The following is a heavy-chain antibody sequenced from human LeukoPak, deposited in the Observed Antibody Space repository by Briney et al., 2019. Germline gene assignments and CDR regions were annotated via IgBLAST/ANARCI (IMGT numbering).Heavy chain of an antibody. CDR2: IRYDGSNK. V-gene: IGHV3-30*02. CDR3: ARSPYSSGYFDY. Sequence: GGSLRLSCAASGFTFSSYGMHWVRQAPGKGLEWVAFIRYDGSNKYYADSVKGRFTISRDNSKNTPYLQMNSLRAEDTAVYYCARSPYSSGYFDYWGQGTLVTVSS. D-gene: IGHD6-25*01. CDR1: GFTFSSYG. J-gene: IGHJ4*02.